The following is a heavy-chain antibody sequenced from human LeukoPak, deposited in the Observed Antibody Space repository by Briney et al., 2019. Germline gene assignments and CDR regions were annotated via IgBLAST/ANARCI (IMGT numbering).Heavy chain of an antibody. CDR3: AIPQTYSSLDY. CDR2: INHSGST. D-gene: IGHD6-13*01. V-gene: IGHV4-34*01. Sequence: SETLSLTCAVYGGSFSGYYWSWLRQPPGKGLEWIGEINHSGSTNYNPSLKSRVTISVDTSKNQFSLKLSSVTAADTAVYYCAIPQTYSSLDYWGQGTLVTVSS. CDR1: GGSFSGYY. J-gene: IGHJ4*02.